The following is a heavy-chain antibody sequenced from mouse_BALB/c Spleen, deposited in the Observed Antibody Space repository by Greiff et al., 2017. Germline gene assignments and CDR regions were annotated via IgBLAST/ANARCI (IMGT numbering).Heavy chain of an antibody. V-gene: IGHV1-7*01. D-gene: IGHD1-2*01. CDR3: APLLRFDY. CDR1: GYTFTSYW. CDR2: INPSTGYT. J-gene: IGHJ2*01. Sequence: VKVEESGAELAKPGASVKMSCKASGYTFTSYWMHWVKQRPGQGLEWIGYINPSTGYTEYNQKFKVKATLTADKSSSTAYMQLSSLTSEDSAVYYCAPLLRFDYWGQGTTLTVSS.